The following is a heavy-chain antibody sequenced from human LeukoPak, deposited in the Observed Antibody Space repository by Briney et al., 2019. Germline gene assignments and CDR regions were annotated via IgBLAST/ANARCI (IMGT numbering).Heavy chain of an antibody. CDR1: GFTFDDYA. V-gene: IGHV3-43D*03. CDR2: ISWDGVT. J-gene: IGHJ4*02. D-gene: IGHD1-26*01. Sequence: GGSLRLSCAASGFTFDDYAMHWVRQAPGKGLEWVSLISWDGVTYYADSVKGRFTISRDNSKNSLYLQMNSLRAEDTALYYCAKDGSSGSYIDYWGQGTLVTVPS. CDR3: AKDGSSGSYIDY.